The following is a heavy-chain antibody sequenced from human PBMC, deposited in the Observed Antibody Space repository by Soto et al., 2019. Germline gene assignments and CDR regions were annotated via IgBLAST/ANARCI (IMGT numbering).Heavy chain of an antibody. V-gene: IGHV4-34*09. J-gene: IGHJ4*02. CDR3: ARGEWELPFDH. CDR2: INHSGST. CDR1: GGSFSGYY. D-gene: IGHD1-26*01. Sequence: SETLSLTCAVYGGSFSGYYWSWIRQPPGKGLEWIGEINHSGSTNYNPSLKSRVTISVDTSKNQFSLKLSSVTAADTAVYYCARGEWELPFDHWGQGTLVTVSS.